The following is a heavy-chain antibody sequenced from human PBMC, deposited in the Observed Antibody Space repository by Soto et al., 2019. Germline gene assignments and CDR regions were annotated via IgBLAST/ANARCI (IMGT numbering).Heavy chain of an antibody. Sequence: QVQLVQSEAEVKKPGSSVKVSCKASGGTFSSYAISWVRQAPGQGLEWMGGIIPIFGTANYAQKFQGRVTITADESTSTAYMELSSLRSEDTAVYYCAGDIRHSGYSSRGFDYWGQGTLVTVSS. V-gene: IGHV1-69*01. J-gene: IGHJ4*02. CDR1: GGTFSSYA. CDR3: AGDIRHSGYSSRGFDY. CDR2: IIPIFGTA. D-gene: IGHD5-12*01.